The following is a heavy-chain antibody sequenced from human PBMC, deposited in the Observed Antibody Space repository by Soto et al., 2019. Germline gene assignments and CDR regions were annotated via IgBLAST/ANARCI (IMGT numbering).Heavy chain of an antibody. CDR2: IIPVLDIA. V-gene: IGHV1-69*02. D-gene: IGHD3-10*01. CDR1: GGTLSTSS. J-gene: IGHJ6*02. Sequence: QGQLVQSGAEVKKPGSSVKVSCKASGGTLSTSSISWVRQAPGQGLEWMGRIIPVLDIAHYAHKFQGRVTITADRSPSTAYMELSSLKREDTAVYYCARARGDYYYHGMDVWGQGTTVTVSS. CDR3: ARARGDYYYHGMDV.